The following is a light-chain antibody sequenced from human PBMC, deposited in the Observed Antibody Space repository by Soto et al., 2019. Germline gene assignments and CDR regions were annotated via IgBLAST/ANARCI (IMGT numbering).Light chain of an antibody. CDR3: QQYGSSWT. V-gene: IGKV3-20*01. CDR1: QYINTR. CDR2: QTS. Sequence: EIVLTQSPATLSAFPGDRVTLSCRASQYINTRLAWYQHRPGQAPRLLIYQTSIRAAGIPARLSASGSGTDFTLTISSMEPEDFAVYYCQQYGSSWTFGQGTNV. J-gene: IGKJ1*01.